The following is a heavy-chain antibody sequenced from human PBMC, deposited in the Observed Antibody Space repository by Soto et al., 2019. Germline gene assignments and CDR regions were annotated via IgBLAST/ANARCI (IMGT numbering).Heavy chain of an antibody. D-gene: IGHD6-19*01. CDR3: AKAGSFPHYYFDY. CDR2: ISASGDRT. V-gene: IGHV3-23*04. Sequence: VQLVESGGGLVKPGGSLRLSCAASGFAFSSYAMTWVRQAPGKGLEWVSTISASGDRTYYSDSVRGRLTISRDNSKNTLYLQMNSLRAEDTAVYYCAKAGSFPHYYFDYWGQGTLVTVSS. CDR1: GFAFSSYA. J-gene: IGHJ4*02.